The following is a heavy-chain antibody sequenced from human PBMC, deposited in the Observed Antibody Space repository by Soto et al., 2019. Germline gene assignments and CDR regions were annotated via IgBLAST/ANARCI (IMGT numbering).Heavy chain of an antibody. Sequence: PSETLSLTCTVSAGSISSGDYYWSWIRQPPGKGLEWIGYIYYSGSTYYNPSLKSRVTISVDTSKNQFSLKLSSVTAADTAVYYCARDCSGGSCHAAFDIWGQGTMVTVSS. V-gene: IGHV4-30-4*01. CDR3: ARDCSGGSCHAAFDI. CDR1: AGSISSGDYY. D-gene: IGHD2-15*01. CDR2: IYYSGST. J-gene: IGHJ3*02.